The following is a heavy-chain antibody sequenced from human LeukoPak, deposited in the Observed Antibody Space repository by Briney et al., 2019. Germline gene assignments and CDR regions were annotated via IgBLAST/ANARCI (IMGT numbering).Heavy chain of an antibody. CDR3: ATLARFAFDI. V-gene: IGHV3-53*01. Sequence: GGSLRLSCAASGLTVSSKDMSWVRQAPGKGLGWVSVIYSGGSTYYADSVKGRFTISRDNSKNTLYLQMNSLRAEDTAVYYCATLARFAFDIWGQGTMVTVSS. J-gene: IGHJ3*02. CDR1: GLTVSSKD. CDR2: IYSGGST. D-gene: IGHD5-12*01.